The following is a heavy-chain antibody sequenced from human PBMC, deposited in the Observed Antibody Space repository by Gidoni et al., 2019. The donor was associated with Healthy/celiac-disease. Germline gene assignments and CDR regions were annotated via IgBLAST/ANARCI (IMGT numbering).Heavy chain of an antibody. V-gene: IGHV3-23*01. CDR1: GFTFSSSA. J-gene: IGHJ6*02. D-gene: IGHD2-8*01. Sequence: EVQLLESGGGLVQPGGSLRLSCAASGFTFSSSAMSWVRQAPGKGLEGVSAISGSGGSTYYADSVKGRFTISRDNSKNTLYLQMNSLRAEDTAVYYCAKVFEDGDYYYYYGMDVWGQGTTVTVSS. CDR3: AKVFEDGDYYYYYGMDV. CDR2: ISGSGGST.